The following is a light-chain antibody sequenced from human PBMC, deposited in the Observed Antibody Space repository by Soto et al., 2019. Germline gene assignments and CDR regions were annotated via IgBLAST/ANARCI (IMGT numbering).Light chain of an antibody. Sequence: DIRMTQSPSTLSASVGDEVTITCRASQSISSWLAWYQQKPGRSPTLLIYDASTLETGVPSRFSGSGSGTQSTLPISSLQSDDFGSYYCQPCNSYSSWTFGHGTKVEI. CDR1: QSISSW. CDR2: DAS. V-gene: IGKV1-5*01. J-gene: IGKJ1*01. CDR3: QPCNSYSSWT.